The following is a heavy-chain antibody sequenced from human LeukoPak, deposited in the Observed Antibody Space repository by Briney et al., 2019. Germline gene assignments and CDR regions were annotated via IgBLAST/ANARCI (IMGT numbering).Heavy chain of an antibody. V-gene: IGHV1-46*01. J-gene: IGHJ4*02. D-gene: IGHD5-24*01. CDR2: INPSGGST. CDR1: GYTFTSYY. Sequence: GASVKVSCKASGYTFTSYYMHWVRQAPGQGLEWMGIINPSGGSTSYAQKFQGRVTITADKSTSTAYMELSSLRSEDTAVYYCASVVEMATETIDYWGQGTLVTVSS. CDR3: ASVVEMATETIDY.